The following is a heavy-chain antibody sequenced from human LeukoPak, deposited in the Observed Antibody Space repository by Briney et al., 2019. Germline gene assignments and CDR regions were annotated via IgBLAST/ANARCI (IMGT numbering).Heavy chain of an antibody. J-gene: IGHJ4*02. D-gene: IGHD5-18*01. CDR3: ARDGRGYSYGYYY. Sequence: GESLRLSCAASGFTFTTYWMSWVRQFPGKGLEWVANIKQDGSEKYYVDSVKGRFTISRDNAKNSLYLQMNSLRAEDTAVYYCARDGRGYSYGYYYWGQGTLVTVSS. CDR1: GFTFTTYW. CDR2: IKQDGSEK. V-gene: IGHV3-7*01.